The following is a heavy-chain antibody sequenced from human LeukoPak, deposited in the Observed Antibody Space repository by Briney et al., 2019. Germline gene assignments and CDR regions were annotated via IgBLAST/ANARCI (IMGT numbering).Heavy chain of an antibody. CDR1: GGSISSGSYY. Sequence: SETLSLTCTVSGGSISSGSYYWSWIRQPAGKGLEWIGRIYTSGSTNYNPSLKSRVTISVDTSKNQFSLKLSSVTAADTAVYYCARARHYYDSGGYSEYFQHWGQGTLVTVSS. D-gene: IGHD3-22*01. CDR2: IYTSGST. V-gene: IGHV4-61*02. CDR3: ARARHYYDSGGYSEYFQH. J-gene: IGHJ1*01.